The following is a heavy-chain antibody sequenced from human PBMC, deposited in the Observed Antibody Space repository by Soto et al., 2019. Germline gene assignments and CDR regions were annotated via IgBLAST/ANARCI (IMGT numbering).Heavy chain of an antibody. CDR2: INHSGST. Sequence: SETLSLTCAVYGGSFSGYYWSWIRQPPGKGLEWIGEINHSGSTNYNPSLKSRVTISVDTSKNQFSLKLSSVTAADTAVYYCAREGEGRQIVVPAAAARTFRGPIDYWGQGTLVTVSS. V-gene: IGHV4-34*01. CDR1: GGSFSGYY. J-gene: IGHJ4*02. CDR3: AREGEGRQIVVPAAAARTFRGPIDY. D-gene: IGHD2-2*01.